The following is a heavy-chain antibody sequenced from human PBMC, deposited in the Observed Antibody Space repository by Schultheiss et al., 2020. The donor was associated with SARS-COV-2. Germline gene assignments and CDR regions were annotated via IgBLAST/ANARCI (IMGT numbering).Heavy chain of an antibody. D-gene: IGHD1-1*01. Sequence: GGSLRLSCAASGFTFSDHYMSWIRQAPGKGLQWVSSSSDNGGATYYADSVKGRFTISRDNSNDMVYLQMNSLRAEDTAVYYCAKGFRTDSPYASLDFWGQGTLVTVSS. CDR3: AKGFRTDSPYASLDF. J-gene: IGHJ4*02. CDR1: GFTFSDHY. CDR2: SSDNGGAT. V-gene: IGHV3-23*01.